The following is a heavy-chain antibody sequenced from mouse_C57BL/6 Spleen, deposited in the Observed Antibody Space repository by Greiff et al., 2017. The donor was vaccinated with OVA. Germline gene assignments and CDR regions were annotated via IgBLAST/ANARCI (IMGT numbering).Heavy chain of an antibody. Sequence: VQLQQSGAELVRPGASVKLSCTASGFNFKDDYMHWVKQRPEQGLEWIGWIDPENGDTEYASKFQGKATITADTSSNTAYLQLSSLTSEDTAVYNCTPAPYGSGYAYWGQGTTLTVSS. CDR2: IDPENGDT. CDR1: GFNFKDDY. V-gene: IGHV14-4*01. CDR3: TPAPYGSGYAY. D-gene: IGHD1-1*01. J-gene: IGHJ2*01.